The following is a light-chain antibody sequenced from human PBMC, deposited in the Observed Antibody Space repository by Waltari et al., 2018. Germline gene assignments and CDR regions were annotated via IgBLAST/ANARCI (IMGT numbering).Light chain of an antibody. CDR3: TSKTGTITYV. CDR1: NNDVGGYNY. Sequence: QSALTQPASVSGSPGQSITISCTGTNNDVGGYNYVPWYQQYAGKAPKLMIYEVINRPPGVSNRSSCSKSCNTASLTISGLQAEDEADYYCTSKTGTITYVFGTGTKVTVL. CDR2: EVI. V-gene: IGLV2-14*01. J-gene: IGLJ1*01.